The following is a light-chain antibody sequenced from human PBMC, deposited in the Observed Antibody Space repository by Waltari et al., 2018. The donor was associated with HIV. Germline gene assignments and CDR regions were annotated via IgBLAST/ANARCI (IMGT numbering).Light chain of an antibody. CDR2: KDN. CDR1: TSNVGSNP. CDR3: AVWDDSLNVL. V-gene: IGLV1-44*01. Sequence: QSVLTQPPSASGTPGQRVTFPFSVGTSNVGSNPVNWYQRFPGPPPKLLIYKDNRRPSGVPDRFSGSKSGTSASLAISGLQSEDEADYYCAVWDDSLNVLFGGGTKLTVL. J-gene: IGLJ2*01.